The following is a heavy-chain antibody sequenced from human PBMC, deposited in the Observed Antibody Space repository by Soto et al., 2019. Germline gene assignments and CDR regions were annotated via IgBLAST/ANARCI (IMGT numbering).Heavy chain of an antibody. CDR2: INGDGSST. J-gene: IGHJ3*02. D-gene: IGHD6-19*01. CDR1: GLTFSTYW. V-gene: IGHV3-74*01. CDR3: VTHVTYNSGYYGAFDI. Sequence: EVHLVESGGGLVQPGGSLRLSCAASGLTFSTYWMHWVRQAPGKGLVWVSRINGDGSSTSYADSVKGRFTTSRDNVKNTLYLQMNSLRDEDTALYFCVTHVTYNSGYYGAFDIWGQGTMVTVST.